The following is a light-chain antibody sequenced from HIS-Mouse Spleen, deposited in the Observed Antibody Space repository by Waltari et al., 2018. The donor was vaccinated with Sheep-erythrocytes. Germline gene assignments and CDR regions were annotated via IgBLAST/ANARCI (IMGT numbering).Light chain of an antibody. J-gene: IGLJ2*01. Sequence: SYELTQPPSVSVSPGQTASITCSGDKLGDKYACWYQQKPGQSPVLVIYQDSKRPPGTPGRFSGSNTGNTATLTISGTQAMDEADYYCQAWDSSTAWNVVFGGGTKLTVL. CDR1: KLGDKY. V-gene: IGLV3-1*01. CDR3: QAWDSSTAWNVV. CDR2: QDS.